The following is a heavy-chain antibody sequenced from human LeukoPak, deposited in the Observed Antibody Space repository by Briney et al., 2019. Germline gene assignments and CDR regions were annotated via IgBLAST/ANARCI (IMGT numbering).Heavy chain of an antibody. CDR2: FYPGDSDT. Sequence: GESLKISCKGSGYRFTGYWIGWVRQMPGKGLEWMGIFYPGDSDTRYSPSFQGQVTISADKSISTAYLQWSSLKASDTVMYYCAGSTGYPYYFDYWGQGTLVTVSS. J-gene: IGHJ4*02. V-gene: IGHV5-51*01. D-gene: IGHD3-9*01. CDR3: AGSTGYPYYFDY. CDR1: GYRFTGYW.